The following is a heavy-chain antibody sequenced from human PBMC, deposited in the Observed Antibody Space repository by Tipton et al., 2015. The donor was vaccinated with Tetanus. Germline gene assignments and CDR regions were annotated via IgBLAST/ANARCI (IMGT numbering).Heavy chain of an antibody. Sequence: TLSLTCTVSGDSISSSEYYWGWIRQPPGEGLEWIASVYYDGSAYTNPSLKSRIAISIDTSGSQFSLKVHSVTAADTAVYYCARDRSITIFGVVPINYYYGMDVWGQGTTVTVSS. V-gene: IGHV4-39*02. J-gene: IGHJ6*02. CDR3: ARDRSITIFGVVPINYYYGMDV. CDR1: GDSISSSEYY. CDR2: VYYDGSA. D-gene: IGHD3-3*01.